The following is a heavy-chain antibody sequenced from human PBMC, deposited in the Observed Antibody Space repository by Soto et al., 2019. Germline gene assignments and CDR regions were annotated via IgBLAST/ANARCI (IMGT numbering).Heavy chain of an antibody. V-gene: IGHV4-59*01. CDR2: IYYSGGT. CDR1: GGSISSYY. J-gene: IGHJ4*02. CDR3: ARGRSGGSAEQG. Sequence: QVQLQESGPGLVKPSETLSLTCTVSGGSISSYYWSWIRQPPGKGLEWIGYIYYSGGTNYNPSLKSRVTISVDTSKNQFSLKLSSVTAADTAVYYCARGRSGGSAEQGWGQGTLVTVSS. D-gene: IGHD2-15*01.